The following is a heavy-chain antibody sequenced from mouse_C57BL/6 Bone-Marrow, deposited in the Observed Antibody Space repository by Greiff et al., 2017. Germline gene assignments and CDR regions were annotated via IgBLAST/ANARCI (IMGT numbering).Heavy chain of an antibody. J-gene: IGHJ2*01. V-gene: IGHV3-6*01. CDR1: GYSITSGYY. CDR3: ARIYDLYY. Sequence: EVQLQQSGPGLVKPSQSLSLTCSVTGYSITSGYYWNWIRQFPGNKLEWLGYISYDGSNKYNPSLKNRISITRDTSLHQFFLKLNSVTTEDTATYYCARIYDLYYWGQGTTLPVSS. CDR2: ISYDGSN. D-gene: IGHD2-3*01.